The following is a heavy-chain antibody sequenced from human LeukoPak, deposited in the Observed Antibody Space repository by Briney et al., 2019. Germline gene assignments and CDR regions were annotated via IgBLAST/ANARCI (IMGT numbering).Heavy chain of an antibody. J-gene: IGHJ6*04. CDR3: AELGITMIGGV. D-gene: IGHD3-10*02. CDR2: IKCDGSEK. V-gene: IGHV3-52*01. Sequence: GGSLRLSCAASGFTFSSSWMHWVCQAPEKGLECVADIKCDGSEKYHVDSVKGRLTISRDNAKNSLYLQMNSLRAEDTAVYYCAELGITMIGGVWGKGATVTISS. CDR1: GFTFSSSW.